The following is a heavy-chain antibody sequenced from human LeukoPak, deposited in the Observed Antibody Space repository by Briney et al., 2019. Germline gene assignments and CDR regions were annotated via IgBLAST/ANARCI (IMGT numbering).Heavy chain of an antibody. CDR3: ASEINYYDSSGLP. D-gene: IGHD3-22*01. Sequence: PGGSLRLSCAASGFTFSSYSMNWVRQAPGKGLEWVSSISSSSSYIYYADSVKGRFTIFRDNAKNSLYLQMNSLRAEDTAVYYCASEINYYDSSGLPWGQGTLVTVSS. J-gene: IGHJ5*02. CDR1: GFTFSSYS. V-gene: IGHV3-21*01. CDR2: ISSSSSYI.